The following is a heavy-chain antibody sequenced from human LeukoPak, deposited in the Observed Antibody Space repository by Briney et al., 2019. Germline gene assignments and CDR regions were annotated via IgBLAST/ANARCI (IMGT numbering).Heavy chain of an antibody. Sequence: GGSLRLSCAACRLIFNSYWKSCRRQAPGKGLELVAYINQDGSEKYYVDSVMGRFTISRDNAKNSLYLQMNSLRAEDTAMYYCVRDREGRRWYDQWGQGTLVTVSS. CDR3: VRDREGRRWYDQ. CDR1: RLIFNSYW. D-gene: IGHD1-26*01. J-gene: IGHJ5*02. CDR2: INQDGSEK. V-gene: IGHV3-7*04.